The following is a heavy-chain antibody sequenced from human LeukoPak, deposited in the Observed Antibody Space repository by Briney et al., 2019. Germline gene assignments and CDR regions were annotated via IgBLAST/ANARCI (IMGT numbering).Heavy chain of an antibody. D-gene: IGHD6-19*01. CDR1: GGSISSYY. CDR2: IYYSGST. Sequence: PSETLSLTCTVSGGSISSYYWSWIRQPPGKGLEWIGYIYYSGSTNYNPSLKSRVTISVDTSKNQFSLKLSSVTAADTAVYYCARDYHGSGWYFFDYWGQGTLVTVSS. J-gene: IGHJ4*02. CDR3: ARDYHGSGWYFFDY. V-gene: IGHV4-59*01.